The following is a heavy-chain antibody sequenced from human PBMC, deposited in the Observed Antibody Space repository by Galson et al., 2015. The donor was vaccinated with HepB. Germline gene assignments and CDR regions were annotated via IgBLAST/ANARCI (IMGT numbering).Heavy chain of an antibody. Sequence: SLRLSCAASGFTVSSNYMSWVRQAPGKGLEWVSVINSGGSTYYADSVKGRFTISRDNSKNTLYLQMNSLRAEDTAVYYCARDDPDYYYYGMDVWGQGTTVTVSS. CDR3: ARDDPDYYYYGMDV. CDR1: GFTVSSNY. CDR2: INSGGST. J-gene: IGHJ6*02. V-gene: IGHV3-53*01.